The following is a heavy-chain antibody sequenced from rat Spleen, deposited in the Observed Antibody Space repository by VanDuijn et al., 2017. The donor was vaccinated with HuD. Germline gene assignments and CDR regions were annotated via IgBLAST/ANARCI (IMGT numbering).Heavy chain of an antibody. CDR2: ISTSGGST. J-gene: IGHJ2*01. CDR1: GFTFSDYG. CDR3: ARRHYGYTDYFDY. Sequence: EVQLVESDGGLVQPGRSLKLSCAASGFTFSDYGVAWVRQAPTKGLEWVASISTSGGSTYYRDSVKGRFTVSRDNAKSTLSLQMDSLRSEDTATYYCARRHYGYTDYFDYWGQGVMVTVSS. D-gene: IGHD1-11*01. V-gene: IGHV5S13*01.